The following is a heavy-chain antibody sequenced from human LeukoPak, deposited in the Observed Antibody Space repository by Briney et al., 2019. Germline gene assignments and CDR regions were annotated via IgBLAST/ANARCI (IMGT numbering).Heavy chain of an antibody. Sequence: GASVKVSCEASGGTFSSYAFSWVRQAPGQGLECMGGIIPIFGTANYAQKFQGRVTIPADESTSTAYMELSSLRSEDTAVYYCASGEEVVVVPAADYYYGMDVWGQGTTVTVSS. D-gene: IGHD2-2*01. CDR1: GGTFSSYA. V-gene: IGHV1-69*13. J-gene: IGHJ6*02. CDR3: ASGEEVVVVPAADYYYGMDV. CDR2: IIPIFGTA.